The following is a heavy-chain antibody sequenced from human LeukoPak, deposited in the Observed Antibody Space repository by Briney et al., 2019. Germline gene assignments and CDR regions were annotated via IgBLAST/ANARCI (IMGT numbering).Heavy chain of an antibody. Sequence: PGGSLRLSCAASGFTFHTYWMSWVRRAPGKGLEWVANINPDGSETYCVASVKGRFTVSRDNAKNSLFLQMNNLRAEDTAVYYCAGSRVAVTDTLDPWGQGALVTVSS. J-gene: IGHJ5*02. CDR1: GFTFHTYW. CDR3: AGSRVAVTDTLDP. D-gene: IGHD6-19*01. V-gene: IGHV3-7*01. CDR2: INPDGSET.